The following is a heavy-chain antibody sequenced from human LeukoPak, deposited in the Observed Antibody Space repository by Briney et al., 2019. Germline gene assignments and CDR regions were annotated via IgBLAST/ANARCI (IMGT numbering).Heavy chain of an antibody. V-gene: IGHV4-30-4*01. J-gene: IGHJ2*01. CDR3: ARDCSGGSCYGYFDL. CDR2: IYYSGST. Sequence: SETLSLTCTVSGGSISSGDYYWSWIRQPPGKGLEWIGYIYYSGSTYYNPSLKSRVTISVDTSKNQFSLKLNSVTAADTAVYYCARDCSGGSCYGYFDLWGRGTLVTVSS. CDR1: GGSISSGDYY. D-gene: IGHD2-15*01.